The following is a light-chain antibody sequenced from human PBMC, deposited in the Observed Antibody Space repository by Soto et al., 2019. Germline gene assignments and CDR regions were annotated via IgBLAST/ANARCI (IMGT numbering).Light chain of an antibody. CDR2: SAS. J-gene: IGKJ2*01. Sequence: QLTQSPSSLSASIGDRVTITCRASQDITNYLAWYQQQPGKAPKLLVYSASTLHSGVPTRFSGSGSGTEFILTIGRLQPEDFDTYYCHHLAGTFGQGTKLEMK. V-gene: IGKV1-9*01. CDR3: HHLAGT. CDR1: QDITNY.